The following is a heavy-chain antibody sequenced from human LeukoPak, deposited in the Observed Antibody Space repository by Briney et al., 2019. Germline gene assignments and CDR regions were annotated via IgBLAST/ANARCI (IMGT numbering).Heavy chain of an antibody. CDR2: ISLTGRT. CDR3: SRQYGAICPFGQ. CDR1: GGSISNPNW. J-gene: IGHJ4*02. Sequence: PSETLSLTCGVSGGSISNPNWWSWVRQPPGQGLEWIGEISLTGRTNYNPSLNSRVTMSLDASRNQLSLNLTSVRAEDTVIEFCSRQYGAICPFGQWSQGTLVTVPP. D-gene: IGHD3-3*01. V-gene: IGHV4-4*02.